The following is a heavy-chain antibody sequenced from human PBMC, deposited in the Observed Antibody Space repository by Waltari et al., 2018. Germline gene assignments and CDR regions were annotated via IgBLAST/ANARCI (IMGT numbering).Heavy chain of an antibody. J-gene: IGHJ4*02. D-gene: IGHD6-13*01. Sequence: EVQLVESGGGLVEPGRSLRLSCAASGFTFTSYAMSWVRQAHGKGLEWVSAISGSGGSTYYAASVKARFTISRDNSKSTLYLQIISLRAEDTAVYYCARIAAAGTGYWGQGTLVTVSS. CDR3: ARIAAAGTGY. CDR1: GFTFTSYA. CDR2: ISGSGGST. V-gene: IGHV3-23*04.